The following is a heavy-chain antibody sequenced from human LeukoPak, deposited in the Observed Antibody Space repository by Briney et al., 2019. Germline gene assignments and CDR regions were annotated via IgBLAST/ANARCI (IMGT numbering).Heavy chain of an antibody. CDR1: GFTFSDYY. Sequence: GGSLRLSCAASGFTFSDYYMSWIRQAPGKGLEWVSYIGGDNIYTNYADSVKGRFTISRDNAKNSLYLQMNSLRAEDTAVYYCARDLTDYGDYPYYGMDVWGQGTTVTVSS. J-gene: IGHJ6*02. CDR2: IGGDNIYT. V-gene: IGHV3-11*06. D-gene: IGHD4-17*01. CDR3: ARDLTDYGDYPYYGMDV.